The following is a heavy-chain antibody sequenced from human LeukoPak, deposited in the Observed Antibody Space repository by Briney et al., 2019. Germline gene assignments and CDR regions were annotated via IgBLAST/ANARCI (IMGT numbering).Heavy chain of an antibody. D-gene: IGHD3-10*01. CDR3: ARESYHYGSGSYPLDY. CDR2: ISYDGSNK. Sequence: PGGSLRLSCAASGFTFSSYGMHWVRQAPGKGLEWVAVISYDGSNKYYADSVKGRFTISRDNSKNSVFLQMNGLRAEDTAVYYCARESYHYGSGSYPLDYWGQGTLVTVSS. CDR1: GFTFSSYG. V-gene: IGHV3-30*03. J-gene: IGHJ4*02.